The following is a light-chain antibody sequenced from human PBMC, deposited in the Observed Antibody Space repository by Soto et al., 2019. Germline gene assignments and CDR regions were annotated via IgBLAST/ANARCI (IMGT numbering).Light chain of an antibody. Sequence: DVQMTQSPSTLSASVGDRVTITCRASQSISSRLAWYQQKPGKAPKILIYDASNLESGVPSRFSASGSGTEFTLTISSLQPDDFATYYCQQYNSYSRTFGGGTKVDIK. CDR1: QSISSR. V-gene: IGKV1-5*01. CDR2: DAS. CDR3: QQYNSYSRT. J-gene: IGKJ4*01.